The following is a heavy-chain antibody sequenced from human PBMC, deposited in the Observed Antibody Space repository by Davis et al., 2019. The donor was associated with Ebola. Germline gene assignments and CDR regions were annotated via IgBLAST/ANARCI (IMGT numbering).Heavy chain of an antibody. CDR2: IKQDGSEK. D-gene: IGHD2-21*01. CDR1: GFTFSDYY. J-gene: IGHJ6*02. Sequence: GESLKISCAASGFTFSDYYMSWIRQAPGKGLEWVANIKQDGSEKYYVDSVKGRFTISRDNAKNSLYLQMNSLRAEDTAVYYCNGGGDPGMDVWGQGTTVTVSS. CDR3: NGGGDPGMDV. V-gene: IGHV3-7*03.